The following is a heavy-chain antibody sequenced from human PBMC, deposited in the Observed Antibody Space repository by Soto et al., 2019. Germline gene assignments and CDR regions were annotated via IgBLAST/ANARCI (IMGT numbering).Heavy chain of an antibody. V-gene: IGHV3-23*01. J-gene: IGHJ2*01. D-gene: IGHD3-22*01. CDR2: ISGSGFNT. CDR1: GFTFTDYA. CDR3: AKDGAYDSSGYYSSNWYFDL. Sequence: GSLSLSCAASGFTFTDYAKSWVRQAPVSVLELVTAISGSGFNTYYADSVKGRFTISRDNSKNTLYLQMNSLRAEDTAVYYCAKDGAYDSSGYYSSNWYFDLWGRGTLVTVSS.